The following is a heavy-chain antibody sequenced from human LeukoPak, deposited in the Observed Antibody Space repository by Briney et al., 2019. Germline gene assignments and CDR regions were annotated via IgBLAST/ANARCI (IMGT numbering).Heavy chain of an antibody. V-gene: IGHV1-18*01. D-gene: IGHD6-13*01. CDR2: ISAYNGNT. CDR3: ARLQQQLVATWDV. J-gene: IGHJ6*04. CDR1: GYTFTSYG. Sequence: ASVKVSCKASGYTFTSYGISWVRQAPGQGLEWMGWISAYNGNTNYAQKFQGRVTITADKSTSTAYMELSSLRSEDTAVYYCARLQQQLVATWDVWGKGTTVTVSS.